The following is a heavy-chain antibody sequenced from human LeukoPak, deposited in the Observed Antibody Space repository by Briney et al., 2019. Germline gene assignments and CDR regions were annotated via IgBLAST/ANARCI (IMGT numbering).Heavy chain of an antibody. CDR3: ARGVREYYYDSSGYFLMAT. CDR2: ISAYNGNT. CDR1: GYTFTSYG. D-gene: IGHD3-22*01. J-gene: IGHJ4*02. Sequence: ASVKVSCKASGYTFTSYGISWVRQAPGQGLEWMGWISAYNGNTNYAQKLQGRVTMTTDTSTSTAYMELRSLRSDDTAVYYCARGVREYYYDSSGYFLMATWGQGTLVTVSS. V-gene: IGHV1-18*01.